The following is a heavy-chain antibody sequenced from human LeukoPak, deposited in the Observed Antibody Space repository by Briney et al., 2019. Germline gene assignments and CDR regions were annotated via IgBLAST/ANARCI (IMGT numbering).Heavy chain of an antibody. CDR2: MNPNSGNT. Sequence: ASVKVSCKASGYTFTSYDINWVRQATGQGLEWMGWMNPNSGNTGYAQKFQGRVTMTRNTSISTAYMELSSLRSEDTAVYYCARVMGGSGRGLYYQYSYRYYYYYYMDVWGKGTTVTVSS. CDR1: GYTFTSYD. J-gene: IGHJ6*03. CDR3: ARVMGGSGRGLYYQYSYRYYYYYYMDV. V-gene: IGHV1-8*01. D-gene: IGHD3-10*01.